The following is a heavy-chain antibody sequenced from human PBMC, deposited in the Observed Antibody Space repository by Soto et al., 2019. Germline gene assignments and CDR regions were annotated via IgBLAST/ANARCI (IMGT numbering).Heavy chain of an antibody. J-gene: IGHJ6*02. CDR2: ISWNSGSI. D-gene: IGHD3-3*01. CDR1: GFTFDDYA. V-gene: IGHV3-9*01. Sequence: LRLSCAASGFTFDDYAMHWVRQAPGKGLEWVSGISWNSGSIGYADSVKGRFTISRDNAKNSLYLQMNSLRAEDTALYYCAKDGGGYYDFWSGYFGYYGMDVWGQGTTVTVSS. CDR3: AKDGGGYYDFWSGYFGYYGMDV.